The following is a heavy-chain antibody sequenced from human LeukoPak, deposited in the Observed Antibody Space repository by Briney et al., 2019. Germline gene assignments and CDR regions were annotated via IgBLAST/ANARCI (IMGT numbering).Heavy chain of an antibody. D-gene: IGHD2-2*02. CDR1: GFTFSSYS. Sequence: GGSLRLSCAASGFTFSSYSMNWVRQAPGKGLEWVSYISSSTSTIYYADSVRGRFTISRDNAKNSLYLQMNSLRAEDTAVYYCARWLDTAVAFDIWGQGTMVTVSS. CDR2: ISSSTSTI. J-gene: IGHJ3*02. CDR3: ARWLDTAVAFDI. V-gene: IGHV3-48*01.